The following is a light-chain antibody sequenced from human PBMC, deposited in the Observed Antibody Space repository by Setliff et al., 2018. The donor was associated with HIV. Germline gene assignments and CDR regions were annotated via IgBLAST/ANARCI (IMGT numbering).Light chain of an antibody. Sequence: SYELIQPPSVSVAPGKTARITCGGNNIGSKSVHWYQQKPGQAPVLVIYYDSDRPSGIPERFSGSNSGNTATLTISRVEAGDEADYYCQVWDSSSDHPYVFGTGTKVTVL. CDR2: YDS. CDR1: NIGSKS. J-gene: IGLJ1*01. V-gene: IGLV3-21*04. CDR3: QVWDSSSDHPYV.